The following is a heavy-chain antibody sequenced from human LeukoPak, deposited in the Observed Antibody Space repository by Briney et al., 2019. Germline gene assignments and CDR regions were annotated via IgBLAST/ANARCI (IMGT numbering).Heavy chain of an antibody. Sequence: SETLSLTCAVYGGSFSGYYWSWIRKPPGKGLEWIGEINHSGSTNYNPSLKSRVTISVDTSKNQFSLKLSSVTAADTAVYYCARAAVGAQIDYWGQGTLVTVSS. J-gene: IGHJ4*02. CDR3: ARAAVGAQIDY. CDR1: GGSFSGYY. CDR2: INHSGST. D-gene: IGHD1-26*01. V-gene: IGHV4-34*01.